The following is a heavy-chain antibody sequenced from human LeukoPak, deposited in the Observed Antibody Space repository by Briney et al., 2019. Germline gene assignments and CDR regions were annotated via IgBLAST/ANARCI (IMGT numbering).Heavy chain of an antibody. D-gene: IGHD3-10*01. CDR1: GFTFDDYA. Sequence: GRSLRLSCAASGFTFDDYAMHWVRQAPGKGLEWVSGISWNSGSIGYADSVKGRFTIYRDNAKHSLYLQMNSLRAEDTALYYYAKDIRGIYYYMDVWGKGTTVTVSS. J-gene: IGHJ6*03. CDR3: AKDIRGIYYYMDV. CDR2: ISWNSGSI. V-gene: IGHV3-9*01.